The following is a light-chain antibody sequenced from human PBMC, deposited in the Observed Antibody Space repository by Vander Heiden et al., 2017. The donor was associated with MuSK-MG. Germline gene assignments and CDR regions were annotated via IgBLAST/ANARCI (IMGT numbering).Light chain of an antibody. CDR2: EDS. CDR1: NIGSKS. V-gene: IGLV3-21*02. CDR3: QVWDSSSDHVV. J-gene: IGLJ2*01. Sequence: SYVLTQPPSVSVAPGQTARITCGGNNIGSKSVHWYQQKPGQAPVRVVYEDSDRPSGIPERFSGSNSGNKATLNISRVEAGDEADDYCQVWDSSSDHVVFGGGTKLTVL.